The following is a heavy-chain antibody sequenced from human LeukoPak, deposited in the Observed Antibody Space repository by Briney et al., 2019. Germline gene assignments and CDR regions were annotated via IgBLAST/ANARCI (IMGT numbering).Heavy chain of an antibody. V-gene: IGHV1-69*04. J-gene: IGHJ3*02. CDR2: IIPILGIA. D-gene: IGHD3-16*01. CDR1: GGTFSSYA. CDR3: ARGATDAFDI. Sequence: RPSVNVSCKASGGTFSSYAISWLRQAPGQGLEWLGRIIPILGIANYAQKFQGRVTITADKSTSTAYMELSSLRSEDTAVYYCARGATDAFDIWGKGTMVTVSS.